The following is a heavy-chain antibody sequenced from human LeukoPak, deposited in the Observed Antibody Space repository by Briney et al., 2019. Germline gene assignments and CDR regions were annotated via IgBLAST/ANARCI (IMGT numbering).Heavy chain of an antibody. Sequence: ASVKVACKASGYTFTSYALHWVRQAPGQRLEWMGWSNASNGNTKYSQEFQGRVTITRDTSASTAYMELSSLRSEDMAVYYCARIHYGSGNYWGQGTLVTVSS. J-gene: IGHJ4*02. CDR1: GYTFTSYA. D-gene: IGHD3-10*01. V-gene: IGHV1-3*02. CDR3: ARIHYGSGNY. CDR2: SNASNGNT.